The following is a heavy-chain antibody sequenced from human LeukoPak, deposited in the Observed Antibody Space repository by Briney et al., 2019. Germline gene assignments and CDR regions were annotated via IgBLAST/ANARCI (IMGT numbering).Heavy chain of an antibody. Sequence: PSETLSLTCAVYGGSFSGYYWSWICQPPGKGLEWIGEINHSGSTNYNASLKSRVTISVDTFKNQFSLKLSSVTAADTAVYYCARGIDYGDFQHWGQGTLVTVSS. CDR2: INHSGST. J-gene: IGHJ1*01. D-gene: IGHD4-17*01. CDR1: GGSFSGYY. V-gene: IGHV4-34*01. CDR3: ARGIDYGDFQH.